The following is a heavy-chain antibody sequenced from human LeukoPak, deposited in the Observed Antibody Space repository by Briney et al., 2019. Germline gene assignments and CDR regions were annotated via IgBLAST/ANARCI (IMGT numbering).Heavy chain of an antibody. CDR3: ARERGYCSSTSCYQYAFDI. Sequence: GGSLRLSCAASGFTFSSYSMNWVRQAPGKGLEWVSSISSSSSYIYYADSVKGRFTISRDNAKNSLYLQMNSLRAEDTAVYYCARERGYCSSTSCYQYAFDIWGQGTMVTVSS. CDR1: GFTFSSYS. CDR2: ISSSSSYI. V-gene: IGHV3-21*01. D-gene: IGHD2-2*01. J-gene: IGHJ3*02.